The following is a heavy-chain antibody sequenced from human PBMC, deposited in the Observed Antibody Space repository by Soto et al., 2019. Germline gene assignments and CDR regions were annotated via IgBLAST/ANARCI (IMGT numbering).Heavy chain of an antibody. J-gene: IGHJ4*02. CDR3: ARGHLGITTTGTWYDFDY. V-gene: IGHV4-59*01. Sequence: WTWIRQPPGKGLEYIGYIYYSGRTYYNPSLKSRVTISVDTSKNQFSLKLGSVTAAGTAVYYCARGHLGITTTGTWYDFDYWGQGTLGSVSS. D-gene: IGHD2-15*01. CDR2: IYYSGRT.